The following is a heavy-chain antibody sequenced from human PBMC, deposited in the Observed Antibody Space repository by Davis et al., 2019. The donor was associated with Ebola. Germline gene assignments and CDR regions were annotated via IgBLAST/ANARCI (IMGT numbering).Heavy chain of an antibody. J-gene: IGHJ5*02. Sequence: MPSETLSLTCTVSGGSISSYYWSWIRQPPGKGLEWIGYIYYSGSTNYNPSLKSRVTISVDTSKNQFSLKLSSVTAADTAVYYCARHFGRFDPWGQGTLVTVSS. CDR3: ARHFGRFDP. CDR1: GGSISSYY. CDR2: IYYSGST. V-gene: IGHV4-59*01. D-gene: IGHD3-3*02.